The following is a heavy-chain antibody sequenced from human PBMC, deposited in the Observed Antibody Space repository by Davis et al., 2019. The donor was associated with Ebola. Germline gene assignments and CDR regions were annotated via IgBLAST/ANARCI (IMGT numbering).Heavy chain of an antibody. CDR3: AKDVYWGFDS. D-gene: IGHD5/OR15-5a*01. CDR2: ISYDGSYK. V-gene: IGHV3-30*04. CDR1: GFTFSSYA. Sequence: GGSLRLSCAASGFTFSSYAMHWVRQAPGKGLEWVAVISYDGSYKYYADSVKGRFTISRDNSRDTLYLQINSLRAEDTALYYCAKDVYWGFDSWGQGTLVTVSS. J-gene: IGHJ4*02.